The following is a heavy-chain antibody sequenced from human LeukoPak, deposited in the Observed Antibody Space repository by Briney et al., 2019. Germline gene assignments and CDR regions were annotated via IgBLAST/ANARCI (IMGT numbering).Heavy chain of an antibody. Sequence: GESLKISCKGSGYSFTSYWIGWVRQMPGKGLEWMGIIYPGDSDTRYSPSFQGQVTSSADKSISTAYLQWSSLKASDTAMYYCARHGVLWFGELSPDAFDIWGQGTMVTVSS. D-gene: IGHD3-10*01. J-gene: IGHJ3*02. V-gene: IGHV5-51*01. CDR1: GYSFTSYW. CDR3: ARHGVLWFGELSPDAFDI. CDR2: IYPGDSDT.